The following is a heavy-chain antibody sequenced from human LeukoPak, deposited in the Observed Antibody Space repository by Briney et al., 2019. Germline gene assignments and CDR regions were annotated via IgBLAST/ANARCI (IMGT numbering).Heavy chain of an antibody. CDR2: ISTTSGNI. CDR3: ARDRRRITIFGVVIIPTYFDY. Sequence: GGSLRLSCAASGFTFSSCSMNWVRQAPGKGLEWVAAISTTSGNIYYADSVKGRFTISRDNAKNSLYLQMNSLRAEDTAVYYCARDRRRITIFGVVIIPTYFDYWGQGTLVTVSS. D-gene: IGHD3-3*01. V-gene: IGHV3-21*01. CDR1: GFTFSSCS. J-gene: IGHJ4*02.